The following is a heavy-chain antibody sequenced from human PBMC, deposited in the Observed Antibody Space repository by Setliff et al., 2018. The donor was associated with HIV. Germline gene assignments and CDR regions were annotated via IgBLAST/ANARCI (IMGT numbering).Heavy chain of an antibody. CDR2: IYHSGST. D-gene: IGHD5-12*01. Sequence: SETLSLTCAVSGGSISSNWWSWVRQSPGKGLEWIGEIYHSGSTHYNPSLQSRVTISVDKSKNQFSLKLRSVTAADTAVYYCARQPLYNDYDWRSYYFDYWGQGSLVTVSS. J-gene: IGHJ4*02. CDR3: ARQPLYNDYDWRSYYFDY. CDR1: GGSISSNW. V-gene: IGHV4-4*02.